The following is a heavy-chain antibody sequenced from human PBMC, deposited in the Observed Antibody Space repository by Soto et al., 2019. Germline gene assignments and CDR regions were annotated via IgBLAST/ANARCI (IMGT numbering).Heavy chain of an antibody. D-gene: IGHD4-17*01. CDR1: GGSISSGDYY. CDR2: IYYSGST. V-gene: IGHV4-30-4*01. J-gene: IGHJ4*02. Sequence: PSETLSLTCTVSGGSISSGDYYWSWIRQPPGKGLEWIGYIYYSGSTYYNPSLKSRVTISVDTSKNQFSLKLSSVTAADTAVYYCASFLTVTWSYFDYWGQGTLVTVPQ. CDR3: ASFLTVTWSYFDY.